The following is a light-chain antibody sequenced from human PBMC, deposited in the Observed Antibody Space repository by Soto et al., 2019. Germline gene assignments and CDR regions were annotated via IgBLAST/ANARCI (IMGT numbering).Light chain of an antibody. CDR3: QQRSNWPRYT. V-gene: IGKV3-11*01. J-gene: IGKJ2*01. Sequence: EIVLTQSPATLSLSPGERATLSCRASQSVSSYLAWYQQKPGQAPRLLIYDASNRATGTPARFSGSGSGTDFTLTISSLEPEDFAVYYCQQRSNWPRYTLGQGTKLEIK. CDR2: DAS. CDR1: QSVSSY.